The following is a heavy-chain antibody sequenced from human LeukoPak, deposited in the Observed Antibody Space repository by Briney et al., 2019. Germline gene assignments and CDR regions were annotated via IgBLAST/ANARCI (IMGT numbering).Heavy chain of an antibody. CDR1: GFTFSSYA. D-gene: IGHD3-3*01. CDR2: ISGSGGST. J-gene: IGHJ5*02. CDR3: AKDRITIFGVVINAPAPFDP. Sequence: GGSLRLSCAASGFTFSSYAMSWVRQAPGEGLEWVSAISGSGGSTYYADSVKGRFTISRDNSKNTLYLQMNSLRAEDTAVYYCAKDRITIFGVVINAPAPFDPWGQGTLVTVSS. V-gene: IGHV3-23*01.